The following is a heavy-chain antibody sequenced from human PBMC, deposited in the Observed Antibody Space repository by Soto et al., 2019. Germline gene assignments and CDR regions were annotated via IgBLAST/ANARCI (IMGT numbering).Heavy chain of an antibody. CDR2: INPNDGSP. J-gene: IGHJ3*02. V-gene: IGHV1-46*01. CDR3: ARGILWWGTDAFDI. CDR1: GYSFSDKY. Sequence: ASVKVSCKASGYSFSDKYMHWVRQAPGQGLEWMGIINPNDGSPNYAQKFHGRVIMTRDTSTSTVYMELTSLRSEDTAVYYCARGILWWGTDAFDIWGQGTMVTVSS. D-gene: IGHD2-21*01.